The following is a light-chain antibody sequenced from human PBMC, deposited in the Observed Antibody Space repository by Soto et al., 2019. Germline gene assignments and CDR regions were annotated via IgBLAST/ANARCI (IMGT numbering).Light chain of an antibody. CDR1: QSVSKF. J-gene: IGKJ3*01. V-gene: IGKV3-11*01. CDR3: QHRSN. Sequence: EIVLTQSPATLSLSPGERVTLSCRASQSVSKFLAWYQQRPGQAPRLLMYDVSNRATGIPARFSGSGSGTDFTLTISGLEPEDVAVYYCQHRSNFGRGTKVDIK. CDR2: DVS.